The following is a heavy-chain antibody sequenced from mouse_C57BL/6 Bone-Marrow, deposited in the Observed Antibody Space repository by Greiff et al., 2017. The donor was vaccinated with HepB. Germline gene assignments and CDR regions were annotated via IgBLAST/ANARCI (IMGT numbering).Heavy chain of an antibody. CDR2: IDPETGGT. CDR3: TRGTTVVYYYAMDY. V-gene: IGHV1-15*01. CDR1: GYTFTDYE. D-gene: IGHD1-1*01. Sequence: VQLQESGAELVRPGASVTLSCKASGYTFTDYEMHWVKQTPVHGLEWIGAIDPETGGTAYNQKFKGKAILTADKSSSTAYMELRSLTSEDSAVYYCTRGTTVVYYYAMDYWGQGTSVTVSS. J-gene: IGHJ4*01.